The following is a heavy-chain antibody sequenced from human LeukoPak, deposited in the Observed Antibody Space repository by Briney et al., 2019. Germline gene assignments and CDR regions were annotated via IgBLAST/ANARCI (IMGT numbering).Heavy chain of an antibody. V-gene: IGHV3-7*04. Sequence: GGSLRLSCAASGFTFSNYWMNWVRQAPGKGLEWVANEKQDGSEKFYVDSVKGRFTISRDNAKNSLYLQMNSLRAEDTAVYYCARAVSSGYYNLYFDQWGQGALVTVSS. CDR3: ARAVSSGYYNLYFDQ. CDR1: GFTFSNYW. D-gene: IGHD3-22*01. CDR2: EKQDGSEK. J-gene: IGHJ4*02.